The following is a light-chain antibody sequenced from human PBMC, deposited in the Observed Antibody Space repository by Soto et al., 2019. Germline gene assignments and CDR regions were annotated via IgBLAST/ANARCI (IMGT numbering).Light chain of an antibody. Sequence: QSALTLPPSASGSPGQSVTISCTGTSSDVGGYNYVSWYRQHPGKAPKLMIYEVSKRPSGVPDRFSGSKSGNTASLTVSGLQAEDEADYYCSSYAGSNANYVFGTGTKVTVL. J-gene: IGLJ1*01. V-gene: IGLV2-8*01. CDR3: SSYAGSNANYV. CDR1: SSDVGGYNY. CDR2: EVS.